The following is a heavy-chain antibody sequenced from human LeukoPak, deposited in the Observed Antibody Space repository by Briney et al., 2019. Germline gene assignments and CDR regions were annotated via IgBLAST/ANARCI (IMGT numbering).Heavy chain of an antibody. CDR2: VAKDGGHK. J-gene: IGHJ2*01. V-gene: IGHV3-30*03. CDR1: GFTFSSYG. D-gene: IGHD4-11*01. CDR3: AREHSHSNWFFDL. Sequence: PGGSLRLSCAASGFTFSSYGMHWVRQAPGKGLGWVAVVAKDGGHKVYSDPVKGRFSISRDNSKNTAFLQMDSLRAEDAAVYFCAREHSHSNWFFDLWGPGTPVTVSS.